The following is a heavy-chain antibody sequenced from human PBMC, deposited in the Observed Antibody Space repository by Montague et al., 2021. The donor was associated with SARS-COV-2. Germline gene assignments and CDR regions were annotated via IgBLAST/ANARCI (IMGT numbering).Heavy chain of an antibody. CDR3: ARDLLTPTWGSRHFSYGVDV. D-gene: IGHD2/OR15-2a*01. CDR1: GFTFSDYK. V-gene: IGHV3-21*01. Sequence: SLRLSCAASGFTFSDYKINWVRQAPGKGLEWVSSITSKSGSTYYAESVQGRFTVSRDNAKNPLYLQMNSLTAEDAAVYYCARDLLTPTWGSRHFSYGVDVWGQGTTVTVSS. J-gene: IGHJ6*02. CDR2: ITSKSGST.